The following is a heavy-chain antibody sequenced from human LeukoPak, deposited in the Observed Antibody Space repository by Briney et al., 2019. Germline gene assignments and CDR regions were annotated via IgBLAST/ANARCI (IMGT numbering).Heavy chain of an antibody. Sequence: PSETLSLTCTVSGGSISSYYWSWVRQPPGKGLEWIGYIYYSGSTNYNPSLKSRVTISVDTSKNQFSLKLSSVTAADTAVYYCATTVAGYFDYWGQGTLVTVSS. D-gene: IGHD6-19*01. CDR3: ATTVAGYFDY. V-gene: IGHV4-59*01. CDR1: GGSISSYY. J-gene: IGHJ4*02. CDR2: IYYSGST.